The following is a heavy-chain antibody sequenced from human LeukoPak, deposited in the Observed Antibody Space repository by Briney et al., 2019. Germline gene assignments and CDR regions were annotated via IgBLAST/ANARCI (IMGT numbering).Heavy chain of an antibody. J-gene: IGHJ5*02. CDR3: ARGHDWFDP. CDR1: GGSISSGSYY. Sequence: SETLSLTCTVSGGSISSGSYYWSWIRQPAGKGLEWIGRIYTSGSTNYNPSLKSRVTTSVDTSKNQFSLKLSSVTAADTAVYYCARGHDWFDPWGQGTLVTVSS. CDR2: IYTSGST. V-gene: IGHV4-61*02.